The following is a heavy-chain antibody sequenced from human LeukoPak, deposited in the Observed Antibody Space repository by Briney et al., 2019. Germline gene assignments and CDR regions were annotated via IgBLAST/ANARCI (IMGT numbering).Heavy chain of an antibody. CDR2: ISSDGSST. CDR3: ARGYSGSYRVDY. CDR1: GFTFSSYW. J-gene: IGHJ4*02. V-gene: IGHV3-74*01. D-gene: IGHD1-26*01. Sequence: GGSLRLSCAASGFTFSSYWMHWVRQAPGKGLVWVSRISSDGSSTTYADSVKGRFTISRDNAKNTLYLQMNSLGAEDTAVYYCARGYSGSYRVDYWGQGTLVTVSS.